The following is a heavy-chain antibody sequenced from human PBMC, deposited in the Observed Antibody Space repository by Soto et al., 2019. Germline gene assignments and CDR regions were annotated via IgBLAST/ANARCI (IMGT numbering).Heavy chain of an antibody. CDR1: GGSISSYY. CDR2: IYYSGST. V-gene: IGHV4-59*01. D-gene: IGHD6-13*01. J-gene: IGHJ5*02. Sequence: SETLSLTCTVSGGSISSYYWSWIRQPPGKGLEWIGYIYYSGSTNYNPSLKSRVTISVDTSKNQFSLKLSSVTAADTAVYYCARDRSAAAGTGWFDPWGQGTLVTVPS. CDR3: ARDRSAAAGTGWFDP.